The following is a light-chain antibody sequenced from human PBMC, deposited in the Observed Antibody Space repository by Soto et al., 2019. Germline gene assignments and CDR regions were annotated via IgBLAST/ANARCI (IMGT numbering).Light chain of an antibody. CDR1: SSDVGAYND. V-gene: IGLV2-14*01. CDR2: DVS. J-gene: IGLJ1*01. CDR3: RSYASSITVGDV. Sequence: QSALTQPASVSGSPGQSITISCTGTSSDVGAYNDVSWYQQHPGKAPKLLIYDVSNRPSGVSTRFSGSKSGNTASLTISGLQAEDEADYYCRSYASSITVGDVFGAGTKVTVL.